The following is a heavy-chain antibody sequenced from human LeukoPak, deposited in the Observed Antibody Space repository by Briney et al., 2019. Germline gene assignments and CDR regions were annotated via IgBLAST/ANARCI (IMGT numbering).Heavy chain of an antibody. CDR1: GFSLSDAW. D-gene: IGHD4-17*01. CDR3: IVFGDSNH. CDR2: THSSGGT. Sequence: GGSLRLSCAASGFSLSDAWMNWVRQAPGRGLEWVSATHSSGGTYYADSVKGRFTISRDTSKNTLYLQINSLSVEDTAVYYCIVFGDSNHWGQGTLVTVSS. J-gene: IGHJ5*02. V-gene: IGHV3-53*01.